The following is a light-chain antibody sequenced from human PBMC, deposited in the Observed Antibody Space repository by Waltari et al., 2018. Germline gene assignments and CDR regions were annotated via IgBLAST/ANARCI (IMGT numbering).Light chain of an antibody. V-gene: IGLV2-11*01. CDR3: SSYACSNTGL. CDR1: SSDIGAYNY. CDR2: DVN. Sequence: QAALTQPPSVSGSPGQSVTISCTGTSSDIGAYNYVSWYQQHPDKAPKLMIYDVNKRPSGVSDRFSGSKSGNTASLTISGLQAEDEADYFCSSYACSNTGLFGGGTRLTVL. J-gene: IGLJ2*01.